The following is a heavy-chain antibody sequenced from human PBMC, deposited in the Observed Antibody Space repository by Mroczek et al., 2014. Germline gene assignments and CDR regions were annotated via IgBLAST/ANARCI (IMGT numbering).Heavy chain of an antibody. Sequence: QVQLQESGGRAWSSLGGPSRLSCAASGFTFSSYGMHWVRQAPGKGLEWVAVIWYDGSNKYYADSVKGRFTISRDNSKNTLYLQMNSLRAEDTAVYYCARGRGLGWLPDGGDAFDIWGQGTMVTVSS. V-gene: IGHV3-33*01. CDR3: ARGRGLGWLPDGGDAFDI. CDR2: IWYDGSNK. D-gene: IGHD5-18*01. J-gene: IGHJ3*02. CDR1: GFTFSSYG.